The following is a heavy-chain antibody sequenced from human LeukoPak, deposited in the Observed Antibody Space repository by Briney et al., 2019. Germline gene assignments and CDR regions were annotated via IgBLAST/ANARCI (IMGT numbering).Heavy chain of an antibody. CDR1: GLPFTTYA. D-gene: IGHD4-17*01. Sequence: PGGSLRLSCAASGLPFTTYAMSWVRQAPGKGLEWVSAISGSDGGTHYADSVKGRFTSSRDNSNDTLYLQMNSLRADDTAVYYCARLRNTMTTPRFDYWGQGTLVTVSS. CDR2: ISGSDGGT. J-gene: IGHJ4*02. V-gene: IGHV3-23*01. CDR3: ARLRNTMTTPRFDY.